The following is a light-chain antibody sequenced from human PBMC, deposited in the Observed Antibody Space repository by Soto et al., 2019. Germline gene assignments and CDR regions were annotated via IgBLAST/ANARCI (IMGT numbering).Light chain of an antibody. Sequence: SYELTQPPSVSVSPGQTGSITCSGDKLGDKYICWYQQKPGQSPVQVIYQDSKRPSGIPEQFSGSNSGNTATLTISGTQAMDEADYSCQAWDINTVVFGGGTKLAVL. CDR2: QDS. CDR1: KLGDKY. J-gene: IGLJ2*01. CDR3: QAWDINTVV. V-gene: IGLV3-1*01.